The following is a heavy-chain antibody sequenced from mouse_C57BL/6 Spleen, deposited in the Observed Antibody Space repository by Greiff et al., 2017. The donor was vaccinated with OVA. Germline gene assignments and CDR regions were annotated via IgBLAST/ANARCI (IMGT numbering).Heavy chain of an antibody. Sequence: QVQLKQSGPELVKPGASVKLSCKASGYTFTSYDINWVKQRPGQGLEWIGWIYPRDGSTTYNEKFKGKATLTVDTSSSTAYMELHSLTSEDSAVYFCARESPYSNSFAYWGQGTLVTVSA. CDR2: IYPRDGST. CDR3: ARESPYSNSFAY. V-gene: IGHV1-85*01. J-gene: IGHJ3*01. D-gene: IGHD2-5*01. CDR1: GYTFTSYD.